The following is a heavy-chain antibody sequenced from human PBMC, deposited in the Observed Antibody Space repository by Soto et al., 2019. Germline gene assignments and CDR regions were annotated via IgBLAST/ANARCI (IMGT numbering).Heavy chain of an antibody. CDR3: ARLPDYGYYFQN. D-gene: IGHD3-3*01. Sequence: PSETLSLTCTVSGGSISGSSYYWGWIRQPPGKGLEWIGSIYYSGNTYYNPSLKSRVTISVDTSNNQFSLKLTSVTAADTAVYYCARLPDYGYYFQNWGQGTLVTVSS. CDR2: IYYSGNT. J-gene: IGHJ1*01. CDR1: GGSISGSSYY. V-gene: IGHV4-39*01.